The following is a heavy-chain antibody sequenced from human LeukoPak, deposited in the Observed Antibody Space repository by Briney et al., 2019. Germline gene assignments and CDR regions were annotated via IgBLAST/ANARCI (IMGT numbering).Heavy chain of an antibody. CDR3: AGDGGLDY. CDR1: GYTFTGYY. V-gene: IGHV1-2*02. Sequence: GASVKVSCKASGYTFTGYYMHWVRQAPGQGLEWMGWINPNTGDTNPAQKFQGRVTMTRDTSISTVYMELSRLTSDDTAVYFCAGDGGLDYWGQGTLVTVSS. CDR2: INPNTGDT. D-gene: IGHD3-16*01. J-gene: IGHJ4*02.